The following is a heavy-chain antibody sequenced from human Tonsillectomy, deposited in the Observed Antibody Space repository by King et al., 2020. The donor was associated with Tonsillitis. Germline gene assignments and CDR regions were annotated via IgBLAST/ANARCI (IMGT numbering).Heavy chain of an antibody. CDR1: GYTFSGYW. V-gene: IGHV5-51*01. CDR3: ARLVGRKLPGGSSGGSLWFDP. D-gene: IGHD6-25*01. J-gene: IGHJ5*02. Sequence: QLVQSGAEVRKPGESLRISCQGSGYTFSGYWLGWVRRMPGKGLDWMGIIYPDDSNTKYSPAFQGQVTISADKSINTAYLQWSSLKASDTAIYYCARLVGRKLPGGSSGGSLWFDPWGQGTLVTVSS. CDR2: IYPDDSNT.